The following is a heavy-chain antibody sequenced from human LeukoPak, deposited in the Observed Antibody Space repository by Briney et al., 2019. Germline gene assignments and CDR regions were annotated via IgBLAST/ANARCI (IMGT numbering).Heavy chain of an antibody. D-gene: IGHD2-2*01. Sequence: SETLSLTCTVSGGSISSGSYYWSWIRQPPGKGLEWIGEINHSGSTNYNPSLKSRVTISVDTSKNQFSLKLSSVTAADTAVYYCARGYCSSTSCWFDPWGQGTLVTVSS. CDR1: GGSISSGSYY. J-gene: IGHJ5*02. CDR2: INHSGST. CDR3: ARGYCSSTSCWFDP. V-gene: IGHV4-39*07.